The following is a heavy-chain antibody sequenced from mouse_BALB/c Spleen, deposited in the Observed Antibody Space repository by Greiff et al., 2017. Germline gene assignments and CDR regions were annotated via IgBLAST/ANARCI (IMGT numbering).Heavy chain of an antibody. J-gene: IGHJ4*01. Sequence: VQLQQSGAELAKPGASVKMSCKASGYTFTSYWMHWVKQRPGQGLEWIGYINPSTGYTEYNQKFKDKATLTADKSSSTAYMQLSSLTSEDSAVYYCARYRYYYGSSYAMDYWGQGTSVTVSS. CDR3: ARYRYYYGSSYAMDY. CDR1: GYTFTSYW. V-gene: IGHV1-7*01. D-gene: IGHD1-1*01. CDR2: INPSTGYT.